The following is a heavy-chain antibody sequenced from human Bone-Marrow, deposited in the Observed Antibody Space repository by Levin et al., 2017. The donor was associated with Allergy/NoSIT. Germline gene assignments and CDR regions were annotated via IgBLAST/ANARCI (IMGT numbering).Heavy chain of an antibody. CDR1: GFIFGHFW. Sequence: GGSLRLSCAASGFIFGHFWMTWVRQAPGKGLEWVANIRQDGSDKYYVDSVKGRFTISKDSATDSVYLEMNDLRVEDAGVYYCARASLTTVVTDYFYYGMDRWGQGTTVIVSS. D-gene: IGHD4-23*01. CDR3: ARASLTTVVTDYFYYGMDR. CDR2: IRQDGSDK. V-gene: IGHV3-7*01. J-gene: IGHJ6*02.